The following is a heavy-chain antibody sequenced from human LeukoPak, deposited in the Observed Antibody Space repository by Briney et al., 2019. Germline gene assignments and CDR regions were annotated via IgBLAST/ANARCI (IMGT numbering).Heavy chain of an antibody. J-gene: IGHJ3*02. CDR1: GFTFDDYG. Sequence: PGGSLRLSCAASGFTFDDYGMSWVRQAPGKGLEWVSGINWNGGSTGYADSVKGRFTISRDNAKNSLYLQMNSLRAEDTALYYCAARLIAAAGSGAFDIWGQGTMVTVSS. CDR2: INWNGGST. CDR3: AARLIAAAGSGAFDI. V-gene: IGHV3-20*04. D-gene: IGHD6-13*01.